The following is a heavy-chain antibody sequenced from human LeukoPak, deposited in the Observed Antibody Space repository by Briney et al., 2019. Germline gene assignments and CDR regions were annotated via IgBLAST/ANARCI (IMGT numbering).Heavy chain of an antibody. J-gene: IGHJ5*02. CDR1: GYTFTSYD. D-gene: IGHD2-2*01. V-gene: IGHV1-8*01. CDR2: MNPSSGNT. CDR3: ARSPPYCSSTSCYFVDP. Sequence: ASVKVSCKASGYTFTSYDINWVRQATGQGLEWMGWMNPSSGNTGYAQKFQGRVTMTRNTSISTAYMELSSLRSEDTAVYYCARSPPYCSSTSCYFVDPWGQGTLVTVSS.